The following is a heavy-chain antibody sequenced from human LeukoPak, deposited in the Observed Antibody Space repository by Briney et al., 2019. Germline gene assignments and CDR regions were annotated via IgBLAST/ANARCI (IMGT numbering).Heavy chain of an antibody. Sequence: PGGSLRLSCAASGFTLNNAWMSWVRQAPGKGLEWLGRIKRETDGGTIDYAAPVKGRFTISRDDSRNTLYLQMDSLKIEDTAVYYCTTDRYYDNSELQFQHWGRGTLVTVSS. D-gene: IGHD3-22*01. CDR3: TTDRYYDNSELQFQH. CDR1: GFTLNNAW. V-gene: IGHV3-15*01. J-gene: IGHJ1*01. CDR2: IKRETDGGTI.